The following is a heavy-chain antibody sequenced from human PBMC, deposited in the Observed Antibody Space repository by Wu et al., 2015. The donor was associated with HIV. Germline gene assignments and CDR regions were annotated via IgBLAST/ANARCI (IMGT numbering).Heavy chain of an antibody. CDR1: RYTFVNYD. D-gene: IGHD3-22*01. V-gene: IGHV1-69*18. J-gene: IGHJ3*01. Sequence: QVALVQSGAEVKKPGASVKVSCKAFRYTFVNYDIHWVRQAPGQGLEWMGRSIPRFGTANYAEKFVGRVTISADESITGYMELSGLTYEDTAIYFCARDGTFYYDAGGYSFDLWGQGTMVIVSS. CDR2: SIPRFGTA. CDR3: ARDGTFYYDAGGYSFDL.